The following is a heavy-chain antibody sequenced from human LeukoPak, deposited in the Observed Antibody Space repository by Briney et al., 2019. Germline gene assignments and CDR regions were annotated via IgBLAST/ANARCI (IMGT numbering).Heavy chain of an antibody. V-gene: IGHV1-69*04. CDR3: ARRMYYYGSGTSYYFDY. CDR1: GGNFSSNA. D-gene: IGHD3-10*01. CDR2: IIPNLGVR. Sequence: SVTVSCKASGGNFSSNAISWVRQAPGQGLEWMGRIIPNLGVRNYAQKFQDRVTIIADKSTSTVYMELSSLRSEDTAVYYCARRMYYYGSGTSYYFDYWGQGTLVTVSS. J-gene: IGHJ4*02.